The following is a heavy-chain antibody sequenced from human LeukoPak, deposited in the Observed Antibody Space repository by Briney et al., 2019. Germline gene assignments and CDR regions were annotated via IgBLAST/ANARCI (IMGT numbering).Heavy chain of an antibody. CDR3: ARDPGAFPYFFDS. CDR2: ISGDGVSP. D-gene: IGHD4/OR15-4a*01. CDR1: GFTFNNYA. Sequence: PGGSLRLSCSASGFTFNNYALTWVRQTPGKGLECVSAISGDGVSPYYADSVRGRFTISRDNSKNTLYLQMNSLRVEDTAVYFCARDPGAFPYFFDSWGRGTLVTVSS. J-gene: IGHJ4*02. V-gene: IGHV3-23*01.